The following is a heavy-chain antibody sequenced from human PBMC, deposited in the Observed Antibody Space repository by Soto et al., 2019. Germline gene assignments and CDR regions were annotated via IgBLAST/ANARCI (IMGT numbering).Heavy chain of an antibody. V-gene: IGHV3-33*01. CDR3: ARDSLSGTYYLDY. Sequence: GGSLRLSCAASGFTFNTYGMHWVRRAPGKGLEWVAVIWHDGTNKYYADSVQGRFTISRHNSENTLYLEMNSLGAEDTAVYYCARDSLSGTYYLDYWGEGTLVTVSS. CDR2: IWHDGTNK. CDR1: GFTFNTYG. D-gene: IGHD1-26*01. J-gene: IGHJ4*02.